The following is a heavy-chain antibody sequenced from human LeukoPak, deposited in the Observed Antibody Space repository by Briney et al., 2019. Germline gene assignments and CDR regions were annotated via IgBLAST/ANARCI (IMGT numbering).Heavy chain of an antibody. CDR1: GYTFTSYY. V-gene: IGHV1-69*13. Sequence: ASVKVSCKASGYTFTSYYMHWVRQAPGQGLEWMGGIIPIFGTANYAQKFQGRVTITADESTSTAYMELSSLRSEDTAVYYCARVDKADCSSTSCPFDIWGQGTMVTVSS. CDR2: IIPIFGTA. D-gene: IGHD2-2*01. CDR3: ARVDKADCSSTSCPFDI. J-gene: IGHJ3*02.